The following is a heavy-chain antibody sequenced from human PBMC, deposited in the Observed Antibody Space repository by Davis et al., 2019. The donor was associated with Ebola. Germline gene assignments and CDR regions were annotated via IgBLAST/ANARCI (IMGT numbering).Heavy chain of an antibody. Sequence: SLKISCVASGFTFDDYAMHWVRQVPGKGLEWVSSISWNSDSVGYADFVEGRFTISKDNAKNSLYLQMNSRRPDDTALYYCARDSLRYSAAYGGWLDSWGQGTLVTVSS. V-gene: IGHV3-9*01. CDR1: GFTFDDYA. D-gene: IGHD5-12*01. J-gene: IGHJ5*01. CDR3: ARDSLRYSAAYGGWLDS. CDR2: ISWNSDSV.